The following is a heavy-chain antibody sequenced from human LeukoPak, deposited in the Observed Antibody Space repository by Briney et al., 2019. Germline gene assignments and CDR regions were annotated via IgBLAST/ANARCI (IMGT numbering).Heavy chain of an antibody. Sequence: SETLSLTCAVYGGSFSGYYWSWIRQPPGKGLEWIGEINHSGCTNYNPSLKSRVTISVDTSKNQFSLKLSSVTAADTAVYYCARGSSDSSGYYLNWFDPWGQGTLVTVSS. D-gene: IGHD3-22*01. CDR1: GGSFSGYY. V-gene: IGHV4-34*01. J-gene: IGHJ5*02. CDR3: ARGSSDSSGYYLNWFDP. CDR2: INHSGCT.